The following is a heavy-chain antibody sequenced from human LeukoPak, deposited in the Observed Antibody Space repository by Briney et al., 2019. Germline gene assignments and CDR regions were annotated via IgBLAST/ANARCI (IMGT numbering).Heavy chain of an antibody. Sequence: GGTLRLSCTASGFPFSDFAMSWVRRPPGKGLESVSSITTSGAVTYYADSVRGRFTISRDNSMNTLYLQINSLRAEDTAVYYCAKESSKSRYYVPGRRRGWTVDYWGQGTLVTVSS. CDR3: AKESSKSRYYVPGRRRGWTVDY. J-gene: IGHJ4*02. V-gene: IGHV3-23*01. D-gene: IGHD1-26*01. CDR1: GFPFSDFA. CDR2: ITTSGAVT.